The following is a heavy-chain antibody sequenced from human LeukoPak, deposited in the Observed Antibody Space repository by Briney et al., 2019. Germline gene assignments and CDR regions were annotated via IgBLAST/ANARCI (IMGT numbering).Heavy chain of an antibody. CDR1: GFTFSSYE. D-gene: IGHD3-16*01. CDR2: ISSSGSTI. V-gene: IGHV3-48*03. J-gene: IGHJ4*02. CDR3: AKDLGYDYVWGEGNLYDY. Sequence: PGGSLRLSCAASGFTFSSYEMNWVRQAPGKGLEWVSYISSSGSTIYYADSVKGRFTISRDNSKNTMYLQMNSLRAEDTAEYYCAKDLGYDYVWGEGNLYDYWGQGILVTVSS.